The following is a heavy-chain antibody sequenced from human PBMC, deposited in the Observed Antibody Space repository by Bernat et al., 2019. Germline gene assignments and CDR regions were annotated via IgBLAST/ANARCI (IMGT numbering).Heavy chain of an antibody. D-gene: IGHD2-21*01. J-gene: IGHJ3*02. CDR2: IDSDGSDT. CDR3: ARGGFHHGFDI. CDR1: GFTFRSYW. Sequence: EVQLVESGGNLVQPGGSLRLSCAASGFTFRSYWIHWVRQAPGKGLVWVSRIDSDGSDTIYADSVRGRFTISRDNAKNTLYLQMNSLRADDTAVYYCARGGFHHGFDIWGQGTMVTVSS. V-gene: IGHV3-74*01.